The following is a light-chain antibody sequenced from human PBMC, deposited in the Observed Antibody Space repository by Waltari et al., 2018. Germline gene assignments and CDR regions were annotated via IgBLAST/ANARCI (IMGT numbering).Light chain of an antibody. CDR2: AAS. CDR1: QSISSY. CDR3: QQSYSTLGYT. V-gene: IGKV1-39*01. J-gene: IGKJ2*01. Sequence: DIQMTQSPSSLSASVGDRVTITCRASQSISSYLNWYQQKPGKAPKLLSYAASSLQSGVPSRFSGSGSGTDFTLTISSLQPEDFATYYCQQSYSTLGYTFGQGTNLEI.